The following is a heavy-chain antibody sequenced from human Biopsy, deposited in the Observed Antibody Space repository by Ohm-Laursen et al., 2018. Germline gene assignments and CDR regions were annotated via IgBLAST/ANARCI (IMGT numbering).Heavy chain of an antibody. J-gene: IGHJ6*02. CDR3: ARWYGDLFYYYNGMDV. D-gene: IGHD3-10*01. CDR1: GFSFRIYY. V-gene: IGHV3-7*01. CDR2: IRGDGYEK. Sequence: SLRLSCAASGFSFRIYYMTWVRQTPGKGLEWVANIRGDGYEKNYVDSVKGRFTISRDNANNSVSLQMNNLRVDDTAVYYCARWYGDLFYYYNGMDVWGQGTTVTVSS.